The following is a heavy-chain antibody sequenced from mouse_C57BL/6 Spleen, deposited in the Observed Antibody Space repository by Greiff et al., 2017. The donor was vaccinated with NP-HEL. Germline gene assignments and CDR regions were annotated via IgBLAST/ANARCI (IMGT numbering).Heavy chain of an antibody. CDR3: ARSVLWPWYFDV. Sequence: QVQLQQPGAELVKPGASVKLSCKASGYTFTSYWMHWVKQRPGRGLEWIGRIDPNSGGTTYNEKFKSKATLTVAKPSSPAYMQLSSLTSEDSAVYYCARSVLWPWYFDVWGTGTTVTVSS. V-gene: IGHV1-72*01. J-gene: IGHJ1*03. CDR1: GYTFTSYW. CDR2: IDPNSGGT. D-gene: IGHD1-1*02.